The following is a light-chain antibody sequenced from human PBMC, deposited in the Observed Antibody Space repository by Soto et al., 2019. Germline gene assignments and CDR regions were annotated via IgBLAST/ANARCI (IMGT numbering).Light chain of an antibody. V-gene: IGLV2-14*01. Sequence: QSALTQPASVSGSPGQSITISCTGTSSDVGRYNYVSWCQQYPGKAPKLIIYDVTNRPSGVSNRFSGSKSGNTASLTISGLQAEDEADYYCSSYTGSSTLWVFGGGTKVTVL. CDR3: SSYTGSSTLWV. CDR2: DVT. J-gene: IGLJ3*02. CDR1: SSDVGRYNY.